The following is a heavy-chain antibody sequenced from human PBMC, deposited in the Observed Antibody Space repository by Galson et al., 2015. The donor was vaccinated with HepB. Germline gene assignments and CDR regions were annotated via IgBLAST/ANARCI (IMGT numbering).Heavy chain of an antibody. D-gene: IGHD3-10*01. CDR1: GFTFSDYS. J-gene: IGHJ4*02. CDR3: ARDRSPNYASGGSGSFLY. CDR2: ITSSSTTI. V-gene: IGHV3-48*02. Sequence: SLRLSCAASGFTFSDYSMNWVRQAPGKGLEWVSFITSSSTTIYYADSVKGRFTISRDSANNSLYLQMNSLRDEDTAVYYCARDRSPNYASGGSGSFLYWGQGTLVTVSS.